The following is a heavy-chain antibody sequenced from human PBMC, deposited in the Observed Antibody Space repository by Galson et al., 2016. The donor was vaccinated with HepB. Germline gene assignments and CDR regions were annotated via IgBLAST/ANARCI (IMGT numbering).Heavy chain of an antibody. CDR1: NASIRGANW. V-gene: IGHV4-4*02. Sequence: SETLSLTCGVSNASIRGANWWGWVRQPPGRGLEWIGETHHRGGTRYNPSLESRVTISVDTSKNQFSLNLGSVTAADTAVYFCARAPYYYDSRTYYFDYWGPGTLVTVSS. J-gene: IGHJ4*02. D-gene: IGHD3-22*01. CDR2: THHRGGT. CDR3: ARAPYYYDSRTYYFDY.